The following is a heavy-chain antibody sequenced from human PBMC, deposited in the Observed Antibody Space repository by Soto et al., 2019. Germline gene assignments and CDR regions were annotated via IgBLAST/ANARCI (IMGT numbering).Heavy chain of an antibody. CDR2: ISYDGSNK. CDR1: GFSFRSFA. J-gene: IGHJ4*02. CDR3: AKDIFDYYDSSGYYYPLDY. D-gene: IGHD3-22*01. Sequence: PGGSLRLSCAASGFSFRSFAIHWVRQAPGKGLEWVAVISYDGSNKYYADSVKGRFTIARDNSKNTLYLQMNSLRAEDTAVYYCAKDIFDYYDSSGYYYPLDYWGQGTLVTVSS. V-gene: IGHV3-30*04.